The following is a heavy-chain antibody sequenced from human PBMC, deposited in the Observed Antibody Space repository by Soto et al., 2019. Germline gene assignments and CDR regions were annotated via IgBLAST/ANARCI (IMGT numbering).Heavy chain of an antibody. D-gene: IGHD3-22*01. CDR2: INSDGSST. Sequence: VGSLRLSCAASGFTFRSFWMHWVRQVPGKGPVWVSRINSDGSSTSYADAVKGRFTISRDNAKNTLYLQLNRLRAEDSAVYYCARDFYYDNSGHYGYYFDYWGQGTLVTVSS. CDR3: ARDFYYDNSGHYGYYFDY. V-gene: IGHV3-74*01. CDR1: GFTFRSFW. J-gene: IGHJ4*01.